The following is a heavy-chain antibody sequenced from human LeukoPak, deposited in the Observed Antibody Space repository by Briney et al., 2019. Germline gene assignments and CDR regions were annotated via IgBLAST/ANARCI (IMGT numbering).Heavy chain of an antibody. D-gene: IGHD3-22*01. CDR3: AKQARYYDTSGYSPTYSYYMDV. V-gene: IGHV3-23*01. J-gene: IGHJ6*03. Sequence: PGGSLRLSCAASGFTFRNYAMSWVRQAPGKGLEWVSGISVSGGSTYYADSVKGRFTISRDNSKNTVYLQMNSLRAEDTALYYCAKQARYYDTSGYSPTYSYYMDVWGKGTTVTVSS. CDR1: GFTFRNYA. CDR2: ISVSGGST.